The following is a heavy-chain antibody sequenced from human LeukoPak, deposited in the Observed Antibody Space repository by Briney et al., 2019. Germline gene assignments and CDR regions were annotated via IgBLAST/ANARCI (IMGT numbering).Heavy chain of an antibody. V-gene: IGHV3-74*01. CDR2: INSDGSST. CDR3: ARRKLELRMSCRSCAFDI. J-gene: IGHJ3*02. Sequence: GGSLRLSCAASGFTFSSYWMHWVRQAPGKWLVWVSHINSDGSSTSYVDSVKGRFTISRDNAKNSLYLQMNSLRAEDTAVYYCARRKLELRMSCRSCAFDIWGQGTMVTVSS. D-gene: IGHD1-7*01. CDR1: GFTFSSYW.